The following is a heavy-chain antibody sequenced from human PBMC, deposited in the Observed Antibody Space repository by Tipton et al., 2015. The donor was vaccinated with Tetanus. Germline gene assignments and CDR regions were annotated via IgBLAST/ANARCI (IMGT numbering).Heavy chain of an antibody. CDR2: INHNGNTI. CDR3: ARRKDLDA. J-gene: IGHJ6*02. V-gene: IGHV3-48*03. CDR1: GFIFSDHE. Sequence: SLRLSCAASGFIFSDHEMVWVRQAPGKGLEWVSFINHNGNTIFYGDSVRGRFTISRDNAKNSLYLHMNSLRDEDTAIYYCARRKDLDAWGQGTSVTVSS. D-gene: IGHD2-15*01.